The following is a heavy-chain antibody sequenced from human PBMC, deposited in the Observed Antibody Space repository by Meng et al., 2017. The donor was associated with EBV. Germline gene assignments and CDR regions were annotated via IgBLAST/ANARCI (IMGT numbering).Heavy chain of an antibody. Sequence: VQLVQSGADVKSPGCSVKDSGNASGGPLGYYSISWVQKAPGKGLEWLGGFLPMLGAPNYAQKFHGRVKITADESTSTHYMDLSSLRSEDTAIYYCASESGRGYTPDYWGQGTLVTVSS. CDR2: FLPMLGAP. CDR3: ASESGRGYTPDY. V-gene: IGHV1-69*01. J-gene: IGHJ4*02. D-gene: IGHD3-10*01. CDR1: GGPLGYYS.